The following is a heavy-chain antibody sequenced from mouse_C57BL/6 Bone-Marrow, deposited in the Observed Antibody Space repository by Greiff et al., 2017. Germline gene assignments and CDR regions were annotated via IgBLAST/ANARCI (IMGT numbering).Heavy chain of an antibody. V-gene: IGHV1-81*01. Sequence: QVQLQQSGAELARPGASVKLSCKASGYTFTSYGISWVKQRTGQGLEWIGEIYPRSGDTYYNEKFKGKAPLTADQSSSTAYLVLRSLTAEDAAVYFGANYYGLSAMDYWGQGTSVTVSS. D-gene: IGHD1-1*01. CDR1: GYTFTSYG. J-gene: IGHJ4*01. CDR2: IYPRSGDT. CDR3: ANYYGLSAMDY.